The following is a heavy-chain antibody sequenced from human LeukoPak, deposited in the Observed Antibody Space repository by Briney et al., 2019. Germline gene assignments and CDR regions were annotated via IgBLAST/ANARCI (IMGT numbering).Heavy chain of an antibody. CDR2: VTNNGGST. V-gene: IGHV3-23*01. D-gene: IGHD6-13*01. CDR1: GFTFSTYA. J-gene: IGHJ3*02. CDR3: AKLWSSSRGAFDI. Sequence: GGSLRLSCAASGFTFSTYAMSWVRQAPGKGLEWVAVVTNNGGSTYYADSVKGRFTLSRDNSKDTLYLQMNSLRAEDTAVYYCAKLWSSSRGAFDIWAKGQWSPSLQ.